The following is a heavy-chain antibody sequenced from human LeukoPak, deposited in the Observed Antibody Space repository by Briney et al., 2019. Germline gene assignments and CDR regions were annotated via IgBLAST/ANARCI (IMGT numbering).Heavy chain of an antibody. CDR1: RFTFSSHA. CDR2: ISHNGGST. D-gene: IGHD3-22*01. CDR3: ARSYDSSGYYFDY. Sequence: PGGSLRLSCAASRFTFSSHAMSWVRQAPGKGLEYVSAISHNGGSTYYANSVKGRFTISRDNSKNTLYLQMGSLRAEDMAVYYCARSYDSSGYYFDYWGQGTLVTVSS. V-gene: IGHV3-64*01. J-gene: IGHJ4*02.